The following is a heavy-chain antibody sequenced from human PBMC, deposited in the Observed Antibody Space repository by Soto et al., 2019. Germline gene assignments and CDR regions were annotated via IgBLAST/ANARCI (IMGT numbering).Heavy chain of an antibody. D-gene: IGHD1-26*01. CDR3: ATRVSGSFYGMDV. Sequence: PSETLSLTCTVSGGSISAYYCSWIRQPPGKGLEWIGYIYYSGSTNYNPSLKSRVTMSVDTSKNQFSPKLSSVTAADTAVYYCATRVSGSFYGMDVWGQGTTVTVSS. J-gene: IGHJ6*02. V-gene: IGHV4-59*01. CDR1: GGSISAYY. CDR2: IYYSGST.